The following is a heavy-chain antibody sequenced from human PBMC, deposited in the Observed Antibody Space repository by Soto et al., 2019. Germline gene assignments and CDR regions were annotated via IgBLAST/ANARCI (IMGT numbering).Heavy chain of an antibody. Sequence: GGSVKVSCKASGYTFTRYHMHWVRQAPGQGLEWMGWINPNSGCTNYAQKFQGWVTMTRDTSISTAYMELCRLRSDDTAVYYCARGGILWFGEYPLDYWGQGTLVTVSS. CDR3: ARGGILWFGEYPLDY. J-gene: IGHJ4*02. CDR2: INPNSGCT. D-gene: IGHD3-10*01. V-gene: IGHV1-2*04. CDR1: GYTFTRYH.